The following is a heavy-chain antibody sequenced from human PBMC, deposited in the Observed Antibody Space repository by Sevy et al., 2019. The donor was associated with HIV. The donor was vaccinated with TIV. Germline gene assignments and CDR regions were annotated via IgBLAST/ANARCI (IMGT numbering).Heavy chain of an antibody. CDR3: ARHVKYSGYAFFDY. D-gene: IGHD5-12*01. CDR1: GGSISSSSYY. V-gene: IGHV4-39*01. CDR2: IYYSGST. J-gene: IGHJ4*02. Sequence: SETLSLTCTVSGGSISSSSYYWGWIRQPPGKGLEWIGSIYYSGSTYYNPSLKSRVTISVDTSKNQFSLKLSSVTAADTAVYYCARHVKYSGYAFFDYWGQRTLVTDSS.